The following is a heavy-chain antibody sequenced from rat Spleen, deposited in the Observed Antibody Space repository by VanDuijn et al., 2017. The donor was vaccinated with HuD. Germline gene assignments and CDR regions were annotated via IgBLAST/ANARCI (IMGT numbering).Heavy chain of an antibody. J-gene: IGHJ2*01. CDR1: GFTFSHYD. V-gene: IGHV5-22*01. Sequence: EVQLVESGGGLVQPGRSMKLSCAASGFTFSHYDMAWVRQAQKKGLEWVAFISYEGSSTYYGDSVKGRFTISRDNAKNTLYLQMNSLRSEDTATYYCTRPPYNNHFDYWGQGVMVTVSS. CDR3: TRPPYNNHFDY. D-gene: IGHD1-10*01. CDR2: ISYEGSST.